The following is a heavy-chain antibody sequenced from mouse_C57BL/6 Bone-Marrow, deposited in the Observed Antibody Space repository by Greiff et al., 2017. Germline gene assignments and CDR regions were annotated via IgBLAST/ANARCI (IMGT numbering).Heavy chain of an antibody. CDR2: INPNNGGT. CDR3: ARVLLGLDY. V-gene: IGHV1-26*01. CDR1: GYTFTDYY. Sequence: VQLQQSGPELVKPGASVKISCKASGYTFTDYYMNWVKQSHGKSLEWIGDINPNNGGTSYNQKFKGKATLTVDKSSSTAYMELRSLTSEDSAVYYCARVLLGLDYWGQGTTLTVSS. J-gene: IGHJ2*01. D-gene: IGHD4-1*01.